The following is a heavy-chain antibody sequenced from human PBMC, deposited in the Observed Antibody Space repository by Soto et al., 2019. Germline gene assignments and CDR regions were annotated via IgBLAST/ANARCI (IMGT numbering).Heavy chain of an antibody. CDR1: GFTFSIYA. CDR2: ISGSGGST. V-gene: IGHV3-23*01. Sequence: GGSLRISCAASGFTFSIYAMSWVRQAPGKGLEWVSAISGSGGSTYYADSVKGRFTISRDNSKNTLYLQMNSLRAEDTAVYYCAKDICSGGSCYSGPPWFDPWGQGTLVTVSS. D-gene: IGHD2-15*01. J-gene: IGHJ5*02. CDR3: AKDICSGGSCYSGPPWFDP.